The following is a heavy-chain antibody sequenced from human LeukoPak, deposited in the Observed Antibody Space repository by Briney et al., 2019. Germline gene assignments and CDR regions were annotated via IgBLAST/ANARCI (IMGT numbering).Heavy chain of an antibody. CDR3: ARGRIFGVVNRRKGKNNTNWFDP. CDR2: ISAYNGNT. J-gene: IGHJ5*02. D-gene: IGHD3-3*01. CDR1: GYTFTSYG. Sequence: ASVKVSCKASGYTFTSYGISWVRQAPGQGLEWMGWISAYNGNTNYAQKLQGRVTMTRNTSISTAYMELSSLRSEDTAVYYCARGRIFGVVNRRKGKNNTNWFDPWGQGTLVTVSS. V-gene: IGHV1-18*01.